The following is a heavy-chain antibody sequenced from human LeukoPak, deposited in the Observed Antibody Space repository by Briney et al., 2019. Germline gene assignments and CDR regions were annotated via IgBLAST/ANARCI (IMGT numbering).Heavy chain of an antibody. CDR1: GFAFHSFP. J-gene: IGHJ4*02. Sequence: GGSLRLSCEASGFAFHSFPMHWVRQTPDKGLEWVAVVWFDENKKDYADSVKGRITISRDNSKNTLYLYIDTLRAEDTAVYYCARDRGVAGTSVFDYWGQGTPVTVSS. CDR3: ARDRGVAGTSVFDY. CDR2: VWFDENKK. D-gene: IGHD6-19*01. V-gene: IGHV3-33*01.